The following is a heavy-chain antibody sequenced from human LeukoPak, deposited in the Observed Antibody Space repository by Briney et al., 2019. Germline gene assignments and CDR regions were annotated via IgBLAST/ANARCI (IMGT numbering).Heavy chain of an antibody. CDR3: VSGEDV. CDR1: GFTVSRKY. Sequence: GGSLRLSCAASGFTVSRKYMSWVRQAPGKGLEWVSVIYRGGVTNYADSVKGRFTISSDNSKNTLYLQMNSLRAEDTAVYYRVSGEDVWGKGTTVTVSS. D-gene: IGHD7-27*01. J-gene: IGHJ6*04. CDR2: IYRGGVT. V-gene: IGHV3-53*01.